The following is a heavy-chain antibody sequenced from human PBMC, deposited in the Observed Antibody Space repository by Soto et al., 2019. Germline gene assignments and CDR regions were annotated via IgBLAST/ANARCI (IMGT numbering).Heavy chain of an antibody. V-gene: IGHV4-39*01. Sequence: QLQLQESGPGLVKPSETLSLTCTVSAGSISSSNYYWGWIRQPPGKGMEWIGNIYYSGSTYYNPSLKSRVTISINTSKNQFSLRLTSVTAADTAVYYCASPPVAGRGGAFDIWGQGTMVIVSS. CDR2: IYYSGST. CDR1: AGSISSSNYY. D-gene: IGHD2-15*01. CDR3: ASPPVAGRGGAFDI. J-gene: IGHJ3*02.